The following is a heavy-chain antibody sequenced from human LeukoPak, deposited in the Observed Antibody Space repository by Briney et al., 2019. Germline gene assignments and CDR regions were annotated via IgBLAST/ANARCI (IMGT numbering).Heavy chain of an antibody. D-gene: IGHD3-16*01. Sequence: ASVKVSCKASGYTFTGYYMHWVRQAPGQGLEWMGWINPNSGGTNYAQKFQGRVTMTRDTSISTAYMELSRLRSDDTAVYYCARTPVYVWRGGWFDPWGQGTLVTVSS. V-gene: IGHV1-2*02. CDR1: GYTFTGYY. CDR3: ARTPVYVWRGGWFDP. J-gene: IGHJ5*02. CDR2: INPNSGGT.